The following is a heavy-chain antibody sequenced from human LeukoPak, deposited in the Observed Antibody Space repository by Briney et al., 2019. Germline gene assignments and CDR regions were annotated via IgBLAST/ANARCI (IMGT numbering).Heavy chain of an antibody. Sequence: GESLKISCKGSGYSFSNYWIGWVRQMPGKGLEWMGIIYPGDSDTRYSPSFQGQVTISADKSISTAYLQWSSLKASDTAMYYCARSVSRSPFDFDYWGQGTLVTVSS. CDR2: IYPGDSDT. V-gene: IGHV5-51*01. CDR1: GYSFSNYW. J-gene: IGHJ4*02. D-gene: IGHD1-14*01. CDR3: ARSVSRSPFDFDY.